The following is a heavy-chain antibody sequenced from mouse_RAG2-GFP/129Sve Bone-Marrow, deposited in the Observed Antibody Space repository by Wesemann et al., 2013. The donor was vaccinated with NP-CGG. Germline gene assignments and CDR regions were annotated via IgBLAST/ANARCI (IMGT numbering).Heavy chain of an antibody. J-gene: IGHJ2*01. CDR3: ARKNYSNYVDFDY. D-gene: IGHD2-5*01. V-gene: IGHV1-52*01. CDR2: IDPSDSET. CDR1: GYTFTSYW. Sequence: QVQLQQPGAELVRPGSSVKLSCKASGYTFTSYWMHWVKQRPIQGLEWIGNIDPSDSETHYNQKFKDKATLTVDKSSSTAYMQLSSLTSEDSAVYYCARKNYSNYVDFDYWGQRQPTLTVSS.